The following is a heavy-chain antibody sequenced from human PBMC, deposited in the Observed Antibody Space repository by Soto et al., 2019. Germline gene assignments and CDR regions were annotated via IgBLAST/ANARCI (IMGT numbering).Heavy chain of an antibody. J-gene: IGHJ4*02. CDR2: ISWNSASM. CDR3: ARSFSDNYYDLDF. Sequence: QPGGSLRLSCAASGFTFDDYAMHWVRQAPGKGLEWVSGISWNSASMDYADSVKDRFSISRDNAENSLYLQMNILKIEDTALYYCARSFSDNYYDLDFWGQGTLVTVSS. D-gene: IGHD1-26*01. CDR1: GFTFDDYA. V-gene: IGHV3-9*01.